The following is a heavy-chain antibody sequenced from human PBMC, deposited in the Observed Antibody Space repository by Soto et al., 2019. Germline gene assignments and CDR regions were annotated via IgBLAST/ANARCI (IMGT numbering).Heavy chain of an antibody. CDR1: GFTFSSYS. CDR3: ARATIFGNMDV. J-gene: IGHJ6*03. D-gene: IGHD3-3*01. CDR2: INSISSYI. V-gene: IGHV3-21*01. Sequence: EVQLVESGGGLVKPGGSLRLSCVASGFTFSSYSMNWVRQAPGKGLEWVSAINSISSYIYYAYSVKGRFTISRDNAKNSLYLQMNSLRAEDTAVYYCARATIFGNMDVWGKGTTVTVSS.